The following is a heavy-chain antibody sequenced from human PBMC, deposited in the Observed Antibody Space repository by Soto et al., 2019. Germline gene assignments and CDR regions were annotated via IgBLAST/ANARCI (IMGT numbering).Heavy chain of an antibody. CDR1: GFTVSSYA. Sequence: EVQLLESGGGLVQPGGSLRLSCAASGFTVSSYAMSWVRQAPGKGLEWVSAISGSGSTYSADSVKGRVTISRDSSKDTVYLQMNRLRAEDTAVYYCAKALRFTFTTGYYMVVWCRGTTVTVSS. J-gene: IGHJ6*03. CDR3: AKALRFTFTTGYYMVV. CDR2: ISGSGST. V-gene: IGHV3-23*01. D-gene: IGHD3-16*01.